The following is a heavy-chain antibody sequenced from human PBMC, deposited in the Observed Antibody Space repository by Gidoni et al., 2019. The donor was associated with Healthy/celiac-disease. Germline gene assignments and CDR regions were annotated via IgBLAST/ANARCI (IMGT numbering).Heavy chain of an antibody. CDR3: ARARGDCSGGSCYLIFDY. CDR1: GFTFSSYS. V-gene: IGHV3-21*01. Sequence: EVQLVESGGGLVKPGGSLRLSCAASGFTFSSYSMNWVRQAPGKGLEWVSSISSSSSYIYYADAVKGRFTISRDNAKNSLYLQMNSLRAEDTAVYYCARARGDCSGGSCYLIFDYWGQGTLVTVSS. J-gene: IGHJ4*02. D-gene: IGHD2-15*01. CDR2: ISSSSSYI.